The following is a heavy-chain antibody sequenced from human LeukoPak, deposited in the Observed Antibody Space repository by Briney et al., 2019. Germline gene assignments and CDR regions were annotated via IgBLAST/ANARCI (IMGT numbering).Heavy chain of an antibody. D-gene: IGHD3-16*01. CDR3: ARDPALDDYVWYNWFDP. V-gene: IGHV4-61*02. J-gene: IGHJ5*02. CDR2: IYTSGST. CDR1: GGSISSGSYY. Sequence: SETLSLTXTVSGGSISSGSYYWSWIRQPAGKGLEWIGRIYTSGSTNYNPSLKSRVTISVDTSKNQFSLKLSSVTAADTAVYYCARDPALDDYVWYNWFDPWGQGTLVTVSS.